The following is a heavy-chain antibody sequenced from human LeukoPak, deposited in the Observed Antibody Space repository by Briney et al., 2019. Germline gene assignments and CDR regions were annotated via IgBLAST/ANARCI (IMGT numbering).Heavy chain of an antibody. Sequence: KTSETLSLTCTVSGVSISSYYWSWIRQPPGKGLEWIGYIYYSGSTNYNPSLKSRVTISVDTSKNQFSLRLSSVTAADTAVYYCARGGRRITMIVVALPAFDIWGQGTMVTVSS. D-gene: IGHD3-22*01. CDR2: IYYSGST. CDR1: GVSISSYY. J-gene: IGHJ3*02. CDR3: ARGGRRITMIVVALPAFDI. V-gene: IGHV4-59*12.